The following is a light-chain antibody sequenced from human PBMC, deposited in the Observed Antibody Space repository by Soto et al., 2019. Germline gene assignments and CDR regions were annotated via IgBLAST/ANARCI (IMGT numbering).Light chain of an antibody. CDR1: QSISTW. CDR2: EAS. Sequence: DIPMTQSPSTLSASVGDRVTITCRASQSISTWLAWYQQKPGKAPKLLIYEASSLGSGVPSRFSGSGSGTEFTLTISSLQPDDFATYYCQQYNGYWTFGQGTKVEIK. J-gene: IGKJ1*01. V-gene: IGKV1-5*03. CDR3: QQYNGYWT.